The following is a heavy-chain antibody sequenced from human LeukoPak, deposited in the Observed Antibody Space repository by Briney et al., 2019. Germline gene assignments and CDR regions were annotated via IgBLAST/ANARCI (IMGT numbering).Heavy chain of an antibody. J-gene: IGHJ6*02. Sequence: ASVKVSCKASGYTFTNYGISWVRQAPGQGLEWMGWIRGYNGNTNYPQKFQGRVTMTTDTSTTTAYMELRSLRSDDTAVYYCARLGYCSDGSCNYYYYYGMDVWGQGTTVTVSS. CDR1: GYTFTNYG. CDR3: ARLGYCSDGSCNYYYYYGMDV. CDR2: IRGYNGNT. V-gene: IGHV1-18*01. D-gene: IGHD2-15*01.